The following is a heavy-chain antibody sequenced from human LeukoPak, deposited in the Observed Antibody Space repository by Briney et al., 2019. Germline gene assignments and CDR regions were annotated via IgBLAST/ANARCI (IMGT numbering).Heavy chain of an antibody. CDR3: ARIPTHNRWFGELCDCS. D-gene: IGHD3-10*01. CDR2: IYYTGST. CDR1: GGSISSGGYS. V-gene: IGHV4-30-4*07. Sequence: TLSLTCAVSGGSISSGGYSWSWIRQPPGKGLEWIGYIYYTGSTFYNPSLKSRLSISVETSKNQFSLKLSSVTAADTAVYYCARIPTHNRWFGELCDCSWGQGTLVTVSS. J-gene: IGHJ5*02.